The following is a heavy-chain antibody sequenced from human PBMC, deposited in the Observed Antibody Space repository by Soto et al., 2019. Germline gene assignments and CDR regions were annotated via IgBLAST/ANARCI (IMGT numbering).Heavy chain of an antibody. Sequence: SETLSLTCTVSGGSISSGVYYWSWIRQHPGKGLEWIGNIYSSGSTYYNPSLKSRVTISVDTSNNQFSLKLSSVTAADTAVYYCARQRSDYGGHSLAYWGQGTLVTVSS. CDR1: GGSISSGVYY. D-gene: IGHD4-17*01. CDR3: ARQRSDYGGHSLAY. CDR2: IYSSGST. J-gene: IGHJ4*02. V-gene: IGHV4-31*03.